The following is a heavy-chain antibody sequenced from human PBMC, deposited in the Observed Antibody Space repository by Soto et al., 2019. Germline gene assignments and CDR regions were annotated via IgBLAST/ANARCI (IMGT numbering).Heavy chain of an antibody. D-gene: IGHD3-22*01. CDR3: ARDRSMVVVAPGY. CDR2: ISYDGSDE. V-gene: IGHV3-30-3*01. J-gene: IGHJ4*02. CDR1: GFTFSSYA. Sequence: GGSLRLSCAASGFTFSSYAMSWVRQAPGKGLEWVAFISYDGSDEYYADSVKGRFTISRDNSKNTLYLQVNSLRIEDTAVYYCARDRSMVVVAPGYWGQGTLVTVSS.